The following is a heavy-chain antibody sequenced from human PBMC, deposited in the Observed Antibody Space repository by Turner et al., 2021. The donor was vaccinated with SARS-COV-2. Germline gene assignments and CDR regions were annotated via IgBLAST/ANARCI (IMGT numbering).Heavy chain of an antibody. D-gene: IGHD2-15*01. Sequence: QVQLVQSGAEVKTPGSSVQVSCKASGGTFSSYAISWVRQAPGQGLEWMGGIIPIFGTANYAQKFQGRVTITADESTSTAYMELSSLRSEDTAVYYCARGEVGYCSGGRCYSGSYWGQGTLVTVSS. J-gene: IGHJ4*02. CDR3: ARGEVGYCSGGRCYSGSY. CDR1: GGTFSSYA. V-gene: IGHV1-69*01. CDR2: IIPIFGTA.